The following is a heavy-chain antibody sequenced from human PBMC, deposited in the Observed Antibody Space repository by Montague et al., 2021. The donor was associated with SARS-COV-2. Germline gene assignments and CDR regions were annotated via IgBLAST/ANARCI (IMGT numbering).Heavy chain of an antibody. V-gene: IGHV4-38-2*02. CDR3: ARVPDPMRFHSDASEYYSYFDS. CDR2: IYHSGDS. Sequence: SETLSLTCTASGYSITNGYYWAWIRQPPGKGLEWIGMIYHSGDSYYNPSLKSRVTISVDTSKNQFSLRLSDVSAADTALYYCARVPDPMRFHSDASEYYSYFDSWGQGALVTVSS. J-gene: IGHJ4*02. D-gene: IGHD2/OR15-2a*01. CDR1: GYSITNGYY.